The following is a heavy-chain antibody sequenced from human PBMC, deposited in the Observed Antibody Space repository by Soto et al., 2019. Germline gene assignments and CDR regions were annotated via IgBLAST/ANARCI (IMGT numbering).Heavy chain of an antibody. J-gene: IGHJ6*02. CDR1: GASISRYY. Sequence: SETLSLTCTVSGASISRYYWSWIRQPPGKGLEWIGYIYYSGSTNYNPSLKSRVTISVDTSKNQFSLKLSSVTAADTAVYYCARDRMSSSGYGMDVWGQGTTVIVSS. V-gene: IGHV4-59*01. CDR2: IYYSGST. CDR3: ARDRMSSSGYGMDV. D-gene: IGHD6-13*01.